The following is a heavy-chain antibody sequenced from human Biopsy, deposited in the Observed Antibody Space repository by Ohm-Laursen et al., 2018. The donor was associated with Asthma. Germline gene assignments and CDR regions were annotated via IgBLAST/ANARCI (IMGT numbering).Heavy chain of an antibody. V-gene: IGHV4-31*03. CDR2: IYYSGST. Sequence: TLSLTCTVSYGSITSGGYYWTWIRQHPGKDLEWIGFIYYSGSTYYNPSLKSRVSISIDTSKNQFSLKLSSVTAADTAVYYCARAQDYYDSSGYYRSFDYWGQGTLVTVSS. CDR3: ARAQDYYDSSGYYRSFDY. CDR1: YGSITSGGYY. D-gene: IGHD3-22*01. J-gene: IGHJ4*02.